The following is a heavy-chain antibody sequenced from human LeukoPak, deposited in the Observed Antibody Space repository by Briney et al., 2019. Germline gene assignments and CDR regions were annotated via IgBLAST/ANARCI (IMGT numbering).Heavy chain of an antibody. CDR3: ANLMVGYCSGGSCYSGDY. D-gene: IGHD2-15*01. CDR1: GFTFSSYS. V-gene: IGHV3-21*01. CDR2: ISSSSSYI. Sequence: TGGSLRLSCAASGFTFSSYSMNWVRQAPGKGLEWVSSISSSSSYIYYADSVKGRFTISRDNAKNSLYLQMNSLRAEDTAVYYCANLMVGYCSGGSCYSGDYWGQGTLVTVSS. J-gene: IGHJ4*02.